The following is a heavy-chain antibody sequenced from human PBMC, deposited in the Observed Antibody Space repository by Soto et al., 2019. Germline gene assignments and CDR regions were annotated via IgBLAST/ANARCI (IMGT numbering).Heavy chain of an antibody. J-gene: IGHJ4*02. D-gene: IGHD3-10*01. V-gene: IGHV1-8*01. CDR3: ARGRASGSYYLLDY. CDR1: GDTFTTYD. CDR2: INPNSGNI. Sequence: ASVKVSCKASGDTFTTYDINWVRQATGHGLEWMGWINPNSGNIGYAQRFQGRVTMTRDTAIRTAYMEVSSLRSDDTAVYYCARGRASGSYYLLDYWGQGTLVTVFS.